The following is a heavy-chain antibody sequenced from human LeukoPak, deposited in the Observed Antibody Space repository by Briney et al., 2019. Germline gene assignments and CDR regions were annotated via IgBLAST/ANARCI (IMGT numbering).Heavy chain of an antibody. V-gene: IGHV1-2*02. Sequence: ASVKVSCKASGYTFTGYYMHWVRQAPGQGLEWMGWINPNSGGTNYAQKFQGRATMTRDTSISTAYMELSSLRSEDTAVYYCATRPEGSIVATIGYFDYWGQGTLVTVSS. CDR2: INPNSGGT. J-gene: IGHJ4*02. CDR1: GYTFTGYY. CDR3: ATRPEGSIVATIGYFDY. D-gene: IGHD5-12*01.